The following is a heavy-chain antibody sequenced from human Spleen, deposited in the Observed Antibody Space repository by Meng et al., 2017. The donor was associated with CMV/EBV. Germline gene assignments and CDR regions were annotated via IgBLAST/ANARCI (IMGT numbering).Heavy chain of an antibody. D-gene: IGHD6-13*01. CDR3: ARLGQQAYGMDV. CDR2: IIPIFGTA. V-gene: IGHV1-69*05. Sequence: SVKVSCKASGGTFSSYAISWVRQAPGQGLEWMGGIIPIFGTANYAQKFQGRVTITTDESTSTAYMELSSLRSEDTAVYYCARLGQQAYGMDVWGQGTTVTVSS. J-gene: IGHJ6*02. CDR1: GGTFSSYA.